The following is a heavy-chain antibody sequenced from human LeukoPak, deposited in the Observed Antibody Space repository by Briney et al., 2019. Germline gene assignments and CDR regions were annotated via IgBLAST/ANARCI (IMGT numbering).Heavy chain of an antibody. CDR1: GYSFTSYW. CDR3: ARRVAAAGLDY. Sequence: NHGESLKISCKGSGYSFTSYWIGWVRQMPGKGLEWMGIIYPGDSDTRYSPSFQGQVTISADKSISTAYLQWSSLEASDTAMYYCARRVAAAGLDYWGQGTLVTVSS. D-gene: IGHD6-13*01. J-gene: IGHJ4*02. CDR2: IYPGDSDT. V-gene: IGHV5-51*01.